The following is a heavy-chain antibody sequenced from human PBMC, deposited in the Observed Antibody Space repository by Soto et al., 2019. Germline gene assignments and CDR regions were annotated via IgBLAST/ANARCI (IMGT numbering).Heavy chain of an antibody. Sequence: VQLVESGGGGVQPGRSLRLSCAASGFPFRDYAMHWVRQAPGKGLEWVAMYSFEGSDVYYADSVKGRFTVSRDNCKNPLYLQMNTLINEDMAVDYCAIALEYCGSESYYPINYWGLRTEVNVSS. D-gene: IGHD2-21*01. J-gene: IGHJ4*02. CDR2: YSFEGSDV. CDR1: GFPFRDYA. V-gene: IGHV3-30*04. CDR3: AIALEYCGSESYYPINY.